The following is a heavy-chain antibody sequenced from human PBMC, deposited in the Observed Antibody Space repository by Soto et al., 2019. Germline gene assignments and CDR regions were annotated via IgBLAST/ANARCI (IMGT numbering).Heavy chain of an antibody. CDR1: GFTFSSHA. J-gene: IGHJ4*02. V-gene: IGHV3-30-3*01. CDR2: ITYDGIDK. D-gene: IGHD2-21*01. CDR3: ARSPDSVSGLDY. Sequence: QVQLVESGGGVVQPGGSLRLSCVGSGFTFSSHAIHWVRQAPGKGLEWEALITYDGIDKYYADSVKGRFTISRDNSKNTVYLQVNSLRPEDTAMYYCARSPDSVSGLDYWGQGTLVTVSS.